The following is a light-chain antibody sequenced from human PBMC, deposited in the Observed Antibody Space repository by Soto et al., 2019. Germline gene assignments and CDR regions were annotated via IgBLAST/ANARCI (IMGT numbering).Light chain of an antibody. CDR1: TGAVTSGHY. V-gene: IGLV7-46*01. CDR2: DTS. Sequence: QAVVTQEPSLTVSPGGTVTLTCGSSTGAVTSGHYPYWFQQKPGQAPRTLIYDTSNKHSWTPARFSGSLLGGKAALTLSGAQPEDEAEYYCLLSYSGPRPVFGGGTKHTVL. CDR3: LLSYSGPRPV. J-gene: IGLJ2*01.